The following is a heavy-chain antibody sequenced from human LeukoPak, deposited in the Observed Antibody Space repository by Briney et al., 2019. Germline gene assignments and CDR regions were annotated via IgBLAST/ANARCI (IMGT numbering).Heavy chain of an antibody. Sequence: ASVKVSCKASRYTFTSYDINWVRQATGQGLEWMGWMNPNSGNTGYAQKFQGRVTMTRNTSISTAYMELSSLRSEDTAVYYCARAPRYCSSTSCQRTVNNWFDPWGQGTLVTVSS. V-gene: IGHV1-8*01. J-gene: IGHJ5*02. D-gene: IGHD2-2*01. CDR2: MNPNSGNT. CDR3: ARAPRYCSSTSCQRTVNNWFDP. CDR1: RYTFTSYD.